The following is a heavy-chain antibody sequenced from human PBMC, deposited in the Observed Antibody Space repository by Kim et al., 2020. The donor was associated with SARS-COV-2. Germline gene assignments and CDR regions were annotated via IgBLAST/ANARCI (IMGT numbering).Heavy chain of an antibody. CDR3: ARERVVTSDFDF. D-gene: IGHD2-21*02. J-gene: IGHJ4*02. Sequence: NYAQNLQGRVTMTTDTSTTTAYMEVRSLRSDDTAVYYCARERVVTSDFDFWGQGTLVTVSS. V-gene: IGHV1-18*01.